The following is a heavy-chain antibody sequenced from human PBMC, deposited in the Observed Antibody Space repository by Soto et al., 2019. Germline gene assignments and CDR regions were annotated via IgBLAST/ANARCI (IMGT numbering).Heavy chain of an antibody. Sequence: PSGALAIPFTGLGVSISRYYWSWVRQPPGKGLGWLAHIYYSVSTNYTPSLKSRVTISVDTSKNQLSLKLSSVTAADTAVYYCARDNQESGPDHLFDYWGQETL. CDR3: ARDNQESGPDHLFDY. J-gene: IGHJ4*02. CDR1: GVSISRYY. CDR2: IYYSVST. V-gene: IGHV4-59*01. D-gene: IGHD3-10*01.